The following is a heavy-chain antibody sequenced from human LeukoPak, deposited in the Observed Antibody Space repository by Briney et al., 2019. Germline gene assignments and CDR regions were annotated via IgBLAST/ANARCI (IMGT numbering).Heavy chain of an antibody. CDR1: GFTFTDYP. CDR3: ARDQRFAFDY. Sequence: GGSLRLSCAASGFTFTDYPMNWVRQAPGRGLEWVANIRTSTASAYITNYADSVQGRVIISRDDAKKTLYLHMNGLRDDDTAVYYCARDQRFAFDYWGQGILVTVSS. V-gene: IGHV3-48*02. D-gene: IGHD3-16*01. J-gene: IGHJ4*02. CDR2: IRTSTASAYIT.